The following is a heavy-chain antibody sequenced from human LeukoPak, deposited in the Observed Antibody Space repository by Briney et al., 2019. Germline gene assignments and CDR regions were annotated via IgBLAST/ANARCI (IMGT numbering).Heavy chain of an antibody. D-gene: IGHD3-3*01. J-gene: IGHJ4*02. CDR3: ARGRFIRGFWSGYYTY. Sequence: SETLSLTCDVSGGSFNDYYWSWIRQPPGKGLEWIGEINHSGSTNYNPSLKSRVTISVDTSKNQFSLKLSSVTAADTAVYCCARGRFIRGFWSGYYTYWGQGTPVTVSS. V-gene: IGHV4-34*01. CDR1: GGSFNDYY. CDR2: INHSGST.